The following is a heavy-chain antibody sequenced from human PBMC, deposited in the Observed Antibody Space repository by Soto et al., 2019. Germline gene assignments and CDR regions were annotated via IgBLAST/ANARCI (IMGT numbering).Heavy chain of an antibody. CDR3: ASGWDQLQMNWFDP. V-gene: IGHV4-34*01. CDR2: INHSGST. D-gene: IGHD2-2*01. CDR1: GGSFSGYY. J-gene: IGHJ5*02. Sequence: QVQLQQWGAGLLKPSETLSLTCAVYGGSFSGYYWSWIRQPPGKGLEWIGEINHSGSTNYNPSLKSRVTISVDMSKNQFSLKLSSVTAADTAVYYCASGWDQLQMNWFDPWGQGTLVTVSS.